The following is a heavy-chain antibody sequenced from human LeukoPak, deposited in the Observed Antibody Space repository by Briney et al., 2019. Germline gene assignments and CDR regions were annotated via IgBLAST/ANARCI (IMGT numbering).Heavy chain of an antibody. V-gene: IGHV3-23*01. CDR1: GFTFRTYW. D-gene: IGHD1-14*01. CDR2: ISGSGGST. J-gene: IGHJ5*02. CDR3: AKDLGTNWFDP. Sequence: GGSLRLSCVASGFTFRTYWMNWFRRAPGKGLEWVSAISGSGGSTYYADSVKGRFTISRDNSKNTLYLQMNSLRAEDTAVYYCAKDLGTNWFDPWGQGTLVTVSS.